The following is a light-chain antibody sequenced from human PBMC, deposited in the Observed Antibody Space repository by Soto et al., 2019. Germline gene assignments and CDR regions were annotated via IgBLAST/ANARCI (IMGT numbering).Light chain of an antibody. V-gene: IGKV1-17*01. Sequence: IQMTQFPSSLSASVGDRVTITCRASQDIRSDLGWYQQRPGKAPQLLIYATSSLQSGVPSRFSGSGSGTEFTLTISSLQPDDFATYYCQQYNSSSWPFGQGTKVDIK. CDR2: ATS. CDR1: QDIRSD. J-gene: IGKJ1*01. CDR3: QQYNSSSWP.